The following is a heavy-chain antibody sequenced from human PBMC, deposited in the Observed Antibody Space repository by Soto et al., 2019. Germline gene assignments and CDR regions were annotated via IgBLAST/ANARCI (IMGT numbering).Heavy chain of an antibody. CDR1: GVTFSSYA. V-gene: IGHV1-69*13. CDR2: IIPIFGTA. CDR3: ARGREWELLDY. J-gene: IGHJ4*02. D-gene: IGHD1-26*01. Sequence: ASVKVSCKASGVTFSSYAISWVRQAPRQGLGWMGGIIPIFGTANYAQKFQGRVTITADESTSTAYMELSSLRSEDTAVYYCARGREWELLDYWGQGTLVTVSS.